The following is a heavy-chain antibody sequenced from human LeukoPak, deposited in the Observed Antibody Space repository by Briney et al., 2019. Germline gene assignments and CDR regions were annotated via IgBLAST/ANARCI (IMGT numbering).Heavy chain of an antibody. CDR3: ASDTVAGIPWY. Sequence: KPSETLSLTCTVSGGSISNDYWSWIRQPPGKGLEWIGYIYYSGSTNYNPSLRSRVTISVDTSKNQFSLKLNSVTAADTAVYYCASDTVAGIPWYWAQGTLVTVSS. V-gene: IGHV4-59*01. CDR2: IYYSGST. J-gene: IGHJ4*02. D-gene: IGHD6-19*01. CDR1: GGSISNDY.